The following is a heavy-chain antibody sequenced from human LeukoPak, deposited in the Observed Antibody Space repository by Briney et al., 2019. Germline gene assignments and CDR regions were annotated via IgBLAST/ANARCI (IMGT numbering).Heavy chain of an antibody. CDR3: ARGSAVVVPAATIDGPMDV. Sequence: GGSLRLSCAASGFTVSSNYMSWVRQAPGKGLEWVSVIYSGGSTYYADSVKGRFTISRDNSKNTLYLQMNSLRAEDTAVYYCARGSAVVVPAATIDGPMDVWGKGTTVTVSS. D-gene: IGHD2-2*01. V-gene: IGHV3-53*01. CDR2: IYSGGST. J-gene: IGHJ6*03. CDR1: GFTVSSNY.